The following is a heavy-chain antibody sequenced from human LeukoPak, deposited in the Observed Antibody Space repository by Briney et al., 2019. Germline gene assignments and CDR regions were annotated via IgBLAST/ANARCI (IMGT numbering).Heavy chain of an antibody. J-gene: IGHJ5*02. CDR2: IIPIFGTA. Sequence: SVKVSCKASGGTFSSYAISWVQQAPGQGLEWMGRIIPIFGTANYAQKFQGRVTITTDESTSTAYMELSSLRSEDTAVYYCARATSRGYSGYEGNWFDPWGQGTLVTVSS. CDR3: ARATSRGYSGYEGNWFDP. V-gene: IGHV1-69*05. CDR1: GGTFSSYA. D-gene: IGHD5-12*01.